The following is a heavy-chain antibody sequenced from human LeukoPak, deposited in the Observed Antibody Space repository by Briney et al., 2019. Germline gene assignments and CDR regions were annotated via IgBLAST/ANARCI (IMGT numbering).Heavy chain of an antibody. J-gene: IGHJ4*02. D-gene: IGHD3-3*01. Sequence: PSETLSLTCTVSGGSISTSAYNWGWIRQPPGKGLAWIVSIFYSGSTYYSPSLKSRVTISLDKSKNQFSLKLSSVAAADTAVYYCARRRGSFLEWLFEDYWGQGTLVTVSS. V-gene: IGHV4-39*01. CDR3: ARRRGSFLEWLFEDY. CDR1: GGSISTSAYN. CDR2: IFYSGST.